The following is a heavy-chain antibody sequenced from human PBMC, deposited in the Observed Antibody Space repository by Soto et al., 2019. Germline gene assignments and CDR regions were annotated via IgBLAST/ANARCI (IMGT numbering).Heavy chain of an antibody. CDR3: ARDGQQLAGREYFDY. CDR1: GYTFTSYG. Sequence: ASVKVSCKASGYTFTSYGISWVRQAPGQGLEWMGWISAYNGNTNYAQKLQGRVTMTTDTSTSTAYMELNSLRAEDTAVYYCARDGQQLAGREYFDYWGQGTLVTVSS. J-gene: IGHJ4*02. CDR2: ISAYNGNT. D-gene: IGHD6-13*01. V-gene: IGHV1-18*04.